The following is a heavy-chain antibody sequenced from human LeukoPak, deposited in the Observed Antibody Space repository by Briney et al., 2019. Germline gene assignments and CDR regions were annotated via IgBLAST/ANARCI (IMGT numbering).Heavy chain of an antibody. CDR2: INPNSGDT. D-gene: IGHD5-12*01. CDR1: GYTFTGYD. V-gene: IGHV1-2*02. J-gene: IGHJ4*02. Sequence: ASVKVSCKTSGYTFTGYDMHWVRQAPGQGLEWMGWINPNSGDTNYAPRFQGRVTMTRDTSISTAYMELSRLRSDDTAVYYCARDRYSGYDLGYWGQGTLVTVSS. CDR3: ARDRYSGYDLGY.